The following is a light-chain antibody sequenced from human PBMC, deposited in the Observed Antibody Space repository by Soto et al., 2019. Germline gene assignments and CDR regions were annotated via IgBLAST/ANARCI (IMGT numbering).Light chain of an antibody. CDR3: QKYDNLPLN. CDR1: QGISNY. CDR2: DAS. Sequence: DRHMTHSPCSLSASVGDRVRITCQASQGISNYLNWYQQKPGKAPKLLIYDASNLETGVPSRFSGSGSGTDFTFTISSLQPEDIATYYCQKYDNLPLNFGGGTKVDIK. V-gene: IGKV1-33*01. J-gene: IGKJ4*01.